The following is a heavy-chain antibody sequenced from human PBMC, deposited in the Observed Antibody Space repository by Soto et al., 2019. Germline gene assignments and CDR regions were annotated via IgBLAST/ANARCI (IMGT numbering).Heavy chain of an antibody. CDR1: GFTFSSYA. Sequence: GGSLRLSCAASGFTFSSYAMHWVRQAPGKGLEWVAVISYDGSNKYYADSVKGRFTISRDNSKNTLYLQMNSLRAEDTAVYYCARERYCGGDCYSPHFDYWGQGTLVTV. CDR3: ARERYCGGDCYSPHFDY. V-gene: IGHV3-30-3*01. J-gene: IGHJ4*02. CDR2: ISYDGSNK. D-gene: IGHD2-21*02.